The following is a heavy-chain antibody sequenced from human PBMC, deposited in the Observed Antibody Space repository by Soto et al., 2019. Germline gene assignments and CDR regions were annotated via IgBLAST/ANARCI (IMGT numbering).Heavy chain of an antibody. V-gene: IGHV3-30*18. J-gene: IGHJ3*02. Sequence: SGGSLRLSCAASGFTFISYGMHWVRQAPGKGLEWVAVISYDGSNKYYADSVKGRFTISRDNSKNTLYLQMNSLRAEDTAVYYCAKDTRGEDVLAVAGDAFDIWGQGTMVTVS. CDR2: ISYDGSNK. CDR1: GFTFISYG. CDR3: AKDTRGEDVLAVAGDAFDI. D-gene: IGHD6-19*01.